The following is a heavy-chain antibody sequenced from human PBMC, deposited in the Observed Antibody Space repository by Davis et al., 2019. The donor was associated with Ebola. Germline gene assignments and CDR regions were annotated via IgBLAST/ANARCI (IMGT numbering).Heavy chain of an antibody. CDR1: GGTFSSYA. CDR2: IIPIFGTA. J-gene: IGHJ6*02. Sequence: SVKVSCKASGGTFSSYAISWVRQAPGQGLEWMGGIIPIFGTANYAQKFQGRVTITADKSTSTAYMELSSLRSEDTAVYYCARYPLGYCSSTSCYAAYLYGMDVWGQGTTVTVSS. CDR3: ARYPLGYCSSTSCYAAYLYGMDV. D-gene: IGHD2-2*01. V-gene: IGHV1-69*06.